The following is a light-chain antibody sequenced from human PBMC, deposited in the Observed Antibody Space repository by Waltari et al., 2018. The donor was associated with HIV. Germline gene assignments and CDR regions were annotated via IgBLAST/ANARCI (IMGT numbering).Light chain of an antibody. CDR2: VTS. V-gene: IGKV1-39*01. Sequence: DIQMTQSPSSLSAFVGDRVTITCRASQSINNFLTWYQQKPGKAPQVLIYVTSNLQSGVPSRFSGSRSVTDFTLTISSLQPEDSATYYCLQTYSTTWTFGQGTKVEIK. J-gene: IGKJ1*01. CDR1: QSINNF. CDR3: LQTYSTTWT.